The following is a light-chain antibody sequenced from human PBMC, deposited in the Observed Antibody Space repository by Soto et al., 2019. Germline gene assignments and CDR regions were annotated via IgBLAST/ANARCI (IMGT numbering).Light chain of an antibody. V-gene: IGKV1-5*03. CDR3: QQYNSYSALT. Sequence: DIQMTQSPSTLSASVGDRVTITCRASQSINSWLAWYQQKPGKAPKLPIYKASSLESGVPSRFSGSGAGTEFTLTISSLQPDDFAPYYCQQYNSYSALTFGGGTKVEIK. J-gene: IGKJ4*01. CDR2: KAS. CDR1: QSINSW.